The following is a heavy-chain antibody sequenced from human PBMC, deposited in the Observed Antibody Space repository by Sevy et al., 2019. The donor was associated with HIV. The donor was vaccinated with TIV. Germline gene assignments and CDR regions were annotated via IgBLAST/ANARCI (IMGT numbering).Heavy chain of an antibody. CDR1: GFTFGDYA. V-gene: IGHV3-49*03. CDR2: IRSNTFGATT. Sequence: GGSLRLSCTASGFTFGDYAMNWLRQAPGKGLEWVGFIRSNTFGATTEYAASVKGRFTISRDDSKSIAYLQMNSLKTEDTAVYFCAGGRGTISPDYYFGMDVWGQGTTVTVSS. CDR3: AGGRGTISPDYYFGMDV. D-gene: IGHD3-3*01. J-gene: IGHJ6*02.